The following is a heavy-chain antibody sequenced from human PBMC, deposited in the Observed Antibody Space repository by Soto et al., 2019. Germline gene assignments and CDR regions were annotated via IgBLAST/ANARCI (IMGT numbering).Heavy chain of an antibody. Sequence: SETLSLTCTVSGGSISSGDYYWSWIRQPPGKGLEWIGYIYYSGSTYYNPSLKSRVTISVDTSKNQFSLKLSSVTAADTAVYYCARGSYYYDNSGYYHYWGQGTLVTVSS. D-gene: IGHD3-22*01. CDR2: IYYSGST. CDR1: GGSISSGDYY. CDR3: ARGSYYYDNSGYYHY. J-gene: IGHJ4*02. V-gene: IGHV4-30-4*01.